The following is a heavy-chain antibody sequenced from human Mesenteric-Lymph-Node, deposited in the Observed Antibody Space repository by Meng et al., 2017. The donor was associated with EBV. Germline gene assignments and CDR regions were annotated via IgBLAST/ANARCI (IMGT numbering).Heavy chain of an antibody. CDR3: ATDDCNGGTCYSCDY. CDR2: IIPMFGAA. J-gene: IGHJ4*02. CDR1: GGSFSSYP. D-gene: IGHD2-15*01. V-gene: IGHV1-69*01. Sequence: QVQLGQAGAEVKKPGSSVKVSCKASGGSFSSYPISWVRQAPGQGLEWMGGIIPMFGAARYAQKFQGRVTITADESTTTAYMELSSLSSDDTAIYYCATDDCNGGTCYSCDYWGQGTLVTVSS.